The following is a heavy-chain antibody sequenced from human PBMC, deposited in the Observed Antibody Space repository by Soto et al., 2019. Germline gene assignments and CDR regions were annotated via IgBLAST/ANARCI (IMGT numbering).Heavy chain of an antibody. Sequence: LRLSCTTSGFTFGDYAMSWVRQAPGKGLAWVGFIRSKTSGGTTEYAASVKGRFTTSREDSKSIAYLQMNSLKTEDTAVYYCNGQGGPGASNYYYGIYIRRQETTV. CDR2: IRSKTSGGTT. D-gene: IGHD3-16*01. J-gene: IGHJ6*01. CDR3: NGQGGPGASNYYYGIYI. V-gene: IGHV3-49*04. CDR1: GFTFGDYA.